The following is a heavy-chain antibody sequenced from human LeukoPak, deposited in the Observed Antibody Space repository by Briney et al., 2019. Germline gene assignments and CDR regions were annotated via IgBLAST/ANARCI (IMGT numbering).Heavy chain of an antibody. Sequence: AGGSLRLSCAASGFSFSDYYMSWIRQAPGKGLEWVSYISSSGSTIYYADSVKGRFTIPRENAKNSLYLQMNSLRAEDTAVYYCASLGAGSGAFDIWGQGTMVTVSS. CDR2: ISSSGSTI. D-gene: IGHD3-10*01. CDR3: ASLGAGSGAFDI. V-gene: IGHV3-11*01. J-gene: IGHJ3*02. CDR1: GFSFSDYY.